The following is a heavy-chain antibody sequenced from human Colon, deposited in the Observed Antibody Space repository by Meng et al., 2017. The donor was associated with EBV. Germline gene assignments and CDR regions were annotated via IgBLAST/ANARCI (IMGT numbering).Heavy chain of an antibody. Sequence: VRRAVSGPGLVKPSQTLSLTCTASGGSINSGDYYWSWIRQPPGKGLEWIGYIYYTGSTYYNPSLKSRVTISMDTSKNQFSLRLSSVTAADTAVYYCARNYYFDYWGQGTLVTVSS. CDR1: GGSINSGDYY. CDR3: ARNYYFDY. CDR2: IYYTGST. J-gene: IGHJ4*02. V-gene: IGHV4-30-4*01.